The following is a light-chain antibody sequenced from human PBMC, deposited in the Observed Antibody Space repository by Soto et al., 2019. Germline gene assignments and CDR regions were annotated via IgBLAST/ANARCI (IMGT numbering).Light chain of an antibody. Sequence: DIQMTQSPSSLSASVGDRVTITCRASQAIGSWLAWYQQKPGKAPTSLIYDASNLQTEVPSRFSGSGSGTDFTLTISGLQPEESATYYCQQYNSYPLTFGGGTMVEIK. CDR2: DAS. CDR3: QQYNSYPLT. CDR1: QAIGSW. J-gene: IGKJ4*01. V-gene: IGKV1D-16*01.